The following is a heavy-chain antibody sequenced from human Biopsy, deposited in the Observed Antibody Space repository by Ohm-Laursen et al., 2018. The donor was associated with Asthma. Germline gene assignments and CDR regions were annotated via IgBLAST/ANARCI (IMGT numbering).Heavy chain of an antibody. Sequence: SLRLSCSASGFSFDDCAMHWVRQAPGKGLEWVSSISWNSGNIDYAVSVKGRFTISRDNSMNTLYLHMNSLRVEDTAVYYCARGLDYSGRSGFDYWGQGTLVSVSS. CDR1: GFSFDDCA. V-gene: IGHV3-9*01. D-gene: IGHD3-10*01. CDR2: ISWNSGNI. CDR3: ARGLDYSGRSGFDY. J-gene: IGHJ4*02.